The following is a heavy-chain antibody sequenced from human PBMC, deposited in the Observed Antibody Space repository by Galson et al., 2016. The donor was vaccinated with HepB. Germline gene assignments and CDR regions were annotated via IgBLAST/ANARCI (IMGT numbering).Heavy chain of an antibody. Sequence: SLRLSCATSRSAFTTFWMNWVRQTPANGLEWVAHVNQDGSEYYYVYSVRGRFTISRDNAENSLHLPMNSLRAEDTAVYYCAASVVAAGGTRYFQYWGQGTLVTVSS. J-gene: IGHJ1*01. CDR2: VNQDGSEY. CDR3: AASVVAAGGTRYFQY. V-gene: IGHV3-7*03. D-gene: IGHD2-15*01. CDR1: RSAFTTFW.